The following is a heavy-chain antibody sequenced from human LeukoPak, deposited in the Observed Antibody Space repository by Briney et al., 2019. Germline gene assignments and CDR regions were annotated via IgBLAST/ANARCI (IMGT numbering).Heavy chain of an antibody. V-gene: IGHV3-21*01. J-gene: IGHJ4*02. CDR3: ARFALKTPPTD. CDR1: GFTFSTYS. CDR2: ISSSSTYI. Sequence: GGSLRLSCAASGFTFSTYSMNWVRQAPGKGLEWVSSISSSSTYIYYADSVKGRFTISRDNAKNSLFLQMNSLRAEDTAVYYCARFALKTPPTDWGQGPLVTVSS.